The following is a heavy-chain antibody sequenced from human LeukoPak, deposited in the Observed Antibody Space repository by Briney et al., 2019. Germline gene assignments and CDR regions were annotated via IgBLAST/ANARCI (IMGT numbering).Heavy chain of an antibody. CDR2: ISSSSSYI. CDR3: ARGGSGSYSLARGFDY. D-gene: IGHD1-26*01. J-gene: IGHJ4*02. CDR1: GFTFSSYS. V-gene: IGHV3-21*01. Sequence: GGSLRLSCAASGFTFSSYSMNWVRQAPGKGLEWVSSISSSSSYIYYADSVKGRFTISRDNAKNSLYLQMNSLRAEDTAVYYCARGGSGSYSLARGFDYWGQGTLVTVSS.